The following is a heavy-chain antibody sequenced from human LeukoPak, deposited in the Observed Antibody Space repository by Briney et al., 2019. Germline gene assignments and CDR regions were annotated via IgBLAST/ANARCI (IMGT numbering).Heavy chain of an antibody. CDR1: GGSISSYY. Sequence: KTSETLSLTCTVSGGSISSYYWSWIRQPPGKGLEWIGYTYYSGSTNYNPSLKSRVTISVDTSKNQFSLKLSSVTAADTAVYYCARGQFRSGWYFDYWGQGTLVTVSS. D-gene: IGHD6-19*01. V-gene: IGHV4-59*01. J-gene: IGHJ4*02. CDR3: ARGQFRSGWYFDY. CDR2: TYYSGST.